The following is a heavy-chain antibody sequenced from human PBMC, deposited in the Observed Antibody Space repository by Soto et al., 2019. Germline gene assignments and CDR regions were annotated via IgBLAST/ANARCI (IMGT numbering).Heavy chain of an antibody. J-gene: IGHJ2*01. D-gene: IGHD1-26*01. CDR3: ARGGSLYWYFDL. Sequence: GASVKVSCKASGYTFTSYAMHWVRQAPGQRLEWMGWINAGNGNTKYSQKFQGRVTITRDTSASTAYMELSSLRSEDTAVYYCARGGSLYWYFDLWGCGTLVTVSS. CDR1: GYTFTSYA. CDR2: INAGNGNT. V-gene: IGHV1-3*01.